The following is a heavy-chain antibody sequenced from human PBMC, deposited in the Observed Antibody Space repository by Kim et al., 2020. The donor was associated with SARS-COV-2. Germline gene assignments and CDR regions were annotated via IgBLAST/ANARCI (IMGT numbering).Heavy chain of an antibody. J-gene: IGHJ5*02. CDR1: GFTFSSYS. CDR2: ISSSSSYI. D-gene: IGHD2-8*02. CDR3: ARSVFVRAALLGVGIWNP. Sequence: GGSLRLSCAASGFTFSSYSMNWVRQAPGKGLEWVSSISSSSSYIYYADSVKGRFTISRDNAKNSLYLQMNSLRAEDTAVYYCARSVFVRAALLGVGIWNPWGQGTLVTVSS. V-gene: IGHV3-21*01.